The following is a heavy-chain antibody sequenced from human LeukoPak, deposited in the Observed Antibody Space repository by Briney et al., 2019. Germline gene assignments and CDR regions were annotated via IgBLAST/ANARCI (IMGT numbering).Heavy chain of an antibody. Sequence: SKTLSLTCAVYGGSFSGYYWSWIRQPPGKGLEWIGEINHSGSTNYNPSLKSRVTISVDTSKNQFSLKLSSVTAADTAVYYCATTSPGYSGSSGGFDYWGQGTLVTVSS. CDR1: GGSFSGYY. CDR3: ATTSPGYSGSSGGFDY. D-gene: IGHD1-26*01. J-gene: IGHJ4*02. CDR2: INHSGST. V-gene: IGHV4-34*01.